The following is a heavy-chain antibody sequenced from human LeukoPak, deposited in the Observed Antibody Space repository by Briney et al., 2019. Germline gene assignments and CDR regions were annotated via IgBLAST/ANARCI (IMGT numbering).Heavy chain of an antibody. D-gene: IGHD6-19*01. V-gene: IGHV3-11*01. CDR3: AREDSSGWYDPDAFDI. Sequence: PGGSLRLSCAASGFTFSDYYMSWIRQAPGKGPEWVSHISGIGSTIYYADSVKGRFTISRDNAKNSLYLQMNSLRADDTAVYYCAREDSSGWYDPDAFDIWGQGTMVTVSS. CDR2: ISGIGSTI. CDR1: GFTFSDYY. J-gene: IGHJ3*02.